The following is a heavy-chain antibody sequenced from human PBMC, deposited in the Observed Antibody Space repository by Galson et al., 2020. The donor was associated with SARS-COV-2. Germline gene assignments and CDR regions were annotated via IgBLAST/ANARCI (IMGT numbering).Heavy chain of an antibody. CDR2: IYYSGST. CDR1: GGSISSGDYY. V-gene: IGHV4-30-4*01. J-gene: IGHJ4*02. Sequence: SETLSLTCTVSGGSISSGDYYWSWIRQPPGKGLEWIGYIYYSGSTYYNPSLKSRVTISVDTSKNQFSLKLSSVTAADTAVYYCARVQVGGYEGGDYYFDYWGQGTLVTVSS. D-gene: IGHD5-12*01. CDR3: ARVQVGGYEGGDYYFDY.